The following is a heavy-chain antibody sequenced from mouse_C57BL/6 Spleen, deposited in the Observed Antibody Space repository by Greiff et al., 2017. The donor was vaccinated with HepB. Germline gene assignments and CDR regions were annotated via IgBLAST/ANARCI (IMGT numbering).Heavy chain of an antibody. V-gene: IGHV5-4*01. J-gene: IGHJ2*01. CDR1: GFTFSSYA. Sequence: EVKVVESGGGLVKPGGSLKLSCAASGFTFSSYAMSWVRQTPEKRLEWVATISDGGSYTYYPDNVKGRFTISRDNAKNNLYLQMSHLKSEDTAMYYCARDEGGTKDYWGQGTTLTVSS. CDR3: ARDEGGTKDY. CDR2: ISDGGSYT. D-gene: IGHD4-1*01.